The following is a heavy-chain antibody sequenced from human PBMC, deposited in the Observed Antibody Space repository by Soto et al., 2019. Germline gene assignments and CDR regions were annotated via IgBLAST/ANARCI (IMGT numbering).Heavy chain of an antibody. D-gene: IGHD2-21*01. CDR3: ARENYAYCGGDCYWGY. CDR2: INAGNGNT. J-gene: IGHJ4*02. Sequence: QVQLVQSGAEVKKPGASVKVSCKASGYTFTSYAMHWVRQAPGQRLEWMGWINAGNGNTKYSQKFQGRVTITRDTSASTAYMELSSLRSEDTAVYYCARENYAYCGGDCYWGYWGPGTLVTVSS. CDR1: GYTFTSYA. V-gene: IGHV1-3*01.